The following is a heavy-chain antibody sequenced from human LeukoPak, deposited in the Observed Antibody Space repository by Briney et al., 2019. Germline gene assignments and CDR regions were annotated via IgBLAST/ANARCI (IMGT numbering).Heavy chain of an antibody. V-gene: IGHV1-2*02. CDR1: GYTFTGYY. D-gene: IGHD6-13*01. CDR3: GIGQQINKHFDP. J-gene: IGHJ5*02. Sequence: ASVKVSCKASGYTFTGYYMHWVRQAPGQGLEWMGWINPNSGGTNYAQKFQGRVTMTRDTSISTAYMELSRLRSDDTAVYYCGIGQQINKHFDPWGQGTLVTVSS. CDR2: INPNSGGT.